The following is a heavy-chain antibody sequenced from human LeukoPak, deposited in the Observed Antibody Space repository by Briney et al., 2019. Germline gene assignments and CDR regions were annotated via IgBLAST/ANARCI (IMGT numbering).Heavy chain of an antibody. CDR3: ARGYFDC. V-gene: IGHV3-30-3*01. Sequence: PGRSLRLSCAASGFTFSSYAMHWVRQAPGKGLEWVAVISYDGSNKYYADSVKGRFTISRDNSKNTLYLQMNSLRAEDTAVYYCARGYFDCWGQGTLVTVSS. CDR1: GFTFSSYA. J-gene: IGHJ4*02. CDR2: ISYDGSNK.